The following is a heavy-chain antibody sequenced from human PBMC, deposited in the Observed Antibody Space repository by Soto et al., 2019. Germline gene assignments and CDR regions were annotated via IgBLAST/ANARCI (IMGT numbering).Heavy chain of an antibody. CDR1: GYTFTSYG. D-gene: IGHD3-10*01. CDR3: AREPDYYYGSGSGNWFDP. J-gene: IGHJ5*02. CDR2: ISAYNGNT. Sequence: QVQLVQSGAEVRKPGASVKVSCKASGYTFTSYGISWVRQAPGQGLEWMGWISAYNGNTNYAQKLQDRVTMTTDTATSTAYMELRSLRSDDTAVYYCAREPDYYYGSGSGNWFDPWGQGTLVTVSS. V-gene: IGHV1-18*01.